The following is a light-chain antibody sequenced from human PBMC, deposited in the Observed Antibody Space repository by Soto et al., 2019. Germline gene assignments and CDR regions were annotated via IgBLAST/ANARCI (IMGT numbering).Light chain of an antibody. CDR2: EGS. CDR1: SSDVGSYNL. V-gene: IGLV2-23*01. Sequence: QSALTQPASVSGSPGQSITISCTGTSSDVGSYNLVSWYQQHPGKAPKLMIYEGSKRPSGLSDRFSGSKSGNTASLTISGLQAEDEADYYCCSYAGSRTWFGGGTKLTVL. CDR3: CSYAGSRTW. J-gene: IGLJ3*02.